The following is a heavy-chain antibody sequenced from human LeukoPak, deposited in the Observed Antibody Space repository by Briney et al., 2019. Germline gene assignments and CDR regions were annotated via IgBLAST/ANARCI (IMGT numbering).Heavy chain of an antibody. CDR2: INHSGST. CDR1: GGSFSGYY. D-gene: IGHD6-6*01. CDR3: ARGRIAARLGISYYFDY. J-gene: IGHJ4*02. V-gene: IGHV4-34*01. Sequence: SETLSLTCAVYGGSFSGYYWSWIRQPPGKGLEWIGEINHSGSTNYNPSLKSRVTISVDTSKNQFSLKLSSVTAADTAVYYCARGRIAARLGISYYFDYWGQGTLVTVSS.